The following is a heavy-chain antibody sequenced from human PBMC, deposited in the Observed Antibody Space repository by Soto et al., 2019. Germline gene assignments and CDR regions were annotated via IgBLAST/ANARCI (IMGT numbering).Heavy chain of an antibody. J-gene: IGHJ5*01. CDR2: INRDANDI. CDR1: RGAFGDYW. V-gene: IGHV3-74*01. CDR3: ARDAPHNWFDS. Sequence: EVQLVESGGGLVQPGGSLRLSCEASRGAFGDYWMHWVRQAPEKWLVWVSRINRDANDIIYPDSVKGRFTASRDNAKNVPCLQMHSLLVENTAVYSCARDAPHNWFDSWGQGTLVTVSS.